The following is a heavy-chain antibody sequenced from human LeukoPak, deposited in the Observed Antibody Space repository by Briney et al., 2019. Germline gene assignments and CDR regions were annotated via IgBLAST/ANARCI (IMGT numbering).Heavy chain of an antibody. Sequence: SETLSLTCAVYGGSFSGYYWSWIRQPPGKGLEWIGEINHSGSTNYNPSLKSRVTISVDTSKNQFSLKLSSVTAADTAVYYCARLPWGSSWYRAGNDYWGQGTLVTVSS. V-gene: IGHV4-34*01. CDR1: GGSFSGYY. CDR2: INHSGST. D-gene: IGHD6-6*01. J-gene: IGHJ4*02. CDR3: ARLPWGSSWYRAGNDY.